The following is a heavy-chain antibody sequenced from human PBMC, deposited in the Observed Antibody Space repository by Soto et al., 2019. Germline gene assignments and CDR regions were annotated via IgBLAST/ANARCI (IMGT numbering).Heavy chain of an antibody. J-gene: IGHJ3*02. V-gene: IGHV4-39*01. CDR3: ARHDRDWLGLSHAFDI. CDR2: IYYSGST. CDR1: GGSISSRSYY. D-gene: IGHD3-22*01. Sequence: PSETLSLTCTVSGGSISSRSYYWGWIRQPPGKGLEWIGSIYYSGSTYYNPSLKSRVTISVDTSKNQFSLKLSSVTAADTAVYYCARHDRDWLGLSHAFDIWGQGTRVTFSS.